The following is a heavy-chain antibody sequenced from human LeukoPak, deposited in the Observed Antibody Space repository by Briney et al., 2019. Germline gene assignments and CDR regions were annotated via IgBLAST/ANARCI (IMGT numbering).Heavy chain of an antibody. CDR1: GGSISSYY. D-gene: IGHD3-22*01. CDR3: ARSYDSSATADAFDI. J-gene: IGHJ3*02. Sequence: SETLSLTCTVSGGSISSYYWSWIRQPAGKGLEWIGRIYTSGSTNYNPSLKSRVTMSVDTSKNQFSLKLSSVTAADTAVYYCARSYDSSATADAFDIWGQGTMVTVSS. V-gene: IGHV4-4*07. CDR2: IYTSGST.